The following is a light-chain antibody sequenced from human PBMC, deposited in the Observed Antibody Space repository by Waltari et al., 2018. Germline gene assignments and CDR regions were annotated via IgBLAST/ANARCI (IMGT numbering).Light chain of an antibody. J-gene: IGLJ1*01. CDR3: QAWDGNTFYV. CDR2: QDN. CDR1: KLGAKY. V-gene: IGLV3-1*01. Sequence: SFDLTQPPSVSVSPGQTASITCSGDKLGAKYACWYQQKPGQSPVLVIYQDNQRPSGIPERFSCSNAGNTATLNISGTQAMDEADDYCQAWDGNTFYVFGTGTKVTVL.